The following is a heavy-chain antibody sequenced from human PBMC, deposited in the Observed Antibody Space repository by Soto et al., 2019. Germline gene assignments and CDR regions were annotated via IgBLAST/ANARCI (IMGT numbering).Heavy chain of an antibody. CDR3: ARDPWGYCGTDCYPLDV. Sequence: SETLSLTCTVSSDSISNSYCSWFRQPPGKGLEWIGYVSYSGYTSYNPSLRSRVTMSVDTSKNQFSLKLTSMTVADTALYYCARDPWGYCGTDCYPLDVWGQGTTVT. V-gene: IGHV4-59*12. J-gene: IGHJ6*02. CDR2: VSYSGYT. CDR1: SDSISNSY. D-gene: IGHD2-21*02.